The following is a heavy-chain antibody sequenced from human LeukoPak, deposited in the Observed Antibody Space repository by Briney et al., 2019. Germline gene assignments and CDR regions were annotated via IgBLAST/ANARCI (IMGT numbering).Heavy chain of an antibody. CDR3: ARLYGSFDYGGNSAKYYFDY. J-gene: IGHJ4*02. Sequence: SGPALVKPTQTLTLTCTFSGFSLSTSGMCVGWIRQPPGKALEWLARIDWDDDKYYSTSLKTRLTISKDTSKNQVVLTMTNMDPVDTATYYCARLYGSFDYGGNSAKYYFDYWGQGTLVTVSS. D-gene: IGHD4-23*01. V-gene: IGHV2-70*11. CDR1: GFSLSTSGMC. CDR2: IDWDDDK.